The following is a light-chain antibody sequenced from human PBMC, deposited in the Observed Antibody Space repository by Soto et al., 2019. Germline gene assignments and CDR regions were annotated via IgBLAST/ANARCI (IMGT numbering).Light chain of an antibody. V-gene: IGLV2-14*01. CDR2: LVS. J-gene: IGLJ1*01. CDR3: TSWGI. Sequence: QSVLTQPPSVSGSPGQSITISCTGTTSDIGDYNYVSWYQHLPDKVPKLIISLVSNRPSGVSNRFSGSKPGNTASLTISGLQAEDEGDYYCTSWGIFGPGTKVTVL. CDR1: TSDIGDYNY.